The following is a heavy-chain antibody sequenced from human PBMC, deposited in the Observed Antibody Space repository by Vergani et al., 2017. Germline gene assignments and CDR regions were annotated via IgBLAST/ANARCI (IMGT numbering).Heavy chain of an antibody. V-gene: IGHV3-11*01. CDR1: GFTFSDYY. D-gene: IGHD3-16*02. CDR2: IRSSGSTI. J-gene: IGHJ4*02. CDR3: ARGRKNYDYVWGSYRHSGEEFDY. Sequence: VQLLESGGGLVQPGGSLRLSCAASGFTFSDYYMSWIRQAPGKGLEWVSYIRSSGSTIYYADSVKGRFTISRDNAKNSLYLQMNSLRAEDTAVYYCARGRKNYDYVWGSYRHSGEEFDYWGQGTLVTGSS.